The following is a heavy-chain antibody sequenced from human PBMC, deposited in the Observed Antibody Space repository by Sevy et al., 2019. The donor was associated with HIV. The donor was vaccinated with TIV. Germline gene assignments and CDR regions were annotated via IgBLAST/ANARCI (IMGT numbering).Heavy chain of an antibody. CDR3: AKDISIEEGIGAVETEIFDF. CDR2: INWNSGNI. J-gene: IGHJ4*02. D-gene: IGHD6-13*01. CDR1: GFTFDEYG. V-gene: IGHV3-9*01. Sequence: GGSLRLSCAVSGFTFDEYGMHWVRQAPGKGLEWVSGINWNSGNIGYADSVKGRLTNTSKNAKNSLYLQMNSLRAEDTALYYCAKDISIEEGIGAVETEIFDFWGQGTLVTVSS.